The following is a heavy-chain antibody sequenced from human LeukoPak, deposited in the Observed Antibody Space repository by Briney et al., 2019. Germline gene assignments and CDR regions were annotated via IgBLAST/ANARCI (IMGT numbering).Heavy chain of an antibody. D-gene: IGHD1-26*01. CDR2: IIHIFGAA. J-gene: IGHJ3*02. CDR1: GGTSSRYA. V-gene: IGHV1-69*13. CDR3: ARGGGQDGPQDAFDI. Sequence: SVKVSCKASGGTSSRYATSWVRPAPEQGLEWMGRIIHIFGAANYAQKCQGRVTITADESTSTDYMDLSSLRSEDTAVYYCARGGGQDGPQDAFDIWGQGTMVTVSS.